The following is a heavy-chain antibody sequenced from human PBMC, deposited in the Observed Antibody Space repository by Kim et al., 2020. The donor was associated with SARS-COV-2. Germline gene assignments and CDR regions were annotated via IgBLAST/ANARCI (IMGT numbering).Heavy chain of an antibody. CDR3: ARDGYGGFLDS. Sequence: NYYAQSVGGRFTISGDNAMNLVFLEMSSLRAEDTAVYYCARDGYGGFLDSWGQGARVIVSS. V-gene: IGHV3-7*01. J-gene: IGHJ5*01. D-gene: IGHD3-3*01. CDR2: N.